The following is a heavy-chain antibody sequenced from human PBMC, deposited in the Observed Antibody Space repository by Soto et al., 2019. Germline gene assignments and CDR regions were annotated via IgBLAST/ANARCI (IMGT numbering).Heavy chain of an antibody. J-gene: IGHJ4*02. CDR2: ISSSSSYI. CDR3: ARDSGYCSSTSCYADDPTLDC. V-gene: IGHV3-21*01. CDR1: GFTFSSYN. D-gene: IGHD2-2*03. Sequence: GGSLRLSCAASGFTFSSYNMNWVRQAPGKGLEWVSSISSSSSYIYYADSVKGRFTISRDNAKNSLYLQMNSLRAEDTAVYYCARDSGYCSSTSCYADDPTLDCGGQGTLVTVSS.